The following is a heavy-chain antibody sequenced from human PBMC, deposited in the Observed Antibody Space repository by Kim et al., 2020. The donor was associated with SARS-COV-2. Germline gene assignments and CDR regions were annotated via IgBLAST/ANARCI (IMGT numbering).Heavy chain of an antibody. Sequence: GGSLRLSCAASGFTVSSNYMSWVRQAPGKGLEWVSVIYSGGSTYYADSVKGRFTISRDNSKNTLYLQMNSLRAEDTAVYYCARSGGELLLKFFDYWGQGTLVTVSS. V-gene: IGHV3-66*01. D-gene: IGHD1-26*01. J-gene: IGHJ4*02. CDR1: GFTVSSNY. CDR2: IYSGGST. CDR3: ARSGGELLLKFFDY.